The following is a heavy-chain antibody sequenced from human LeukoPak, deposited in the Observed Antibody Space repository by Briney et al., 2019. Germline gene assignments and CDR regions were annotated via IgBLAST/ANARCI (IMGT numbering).Heavy chain of an antibody. D-gene: IGHD6-19*01. Sequence: ASVKVSCKASGYTFTGYYMHWVRQAPGQGLEWMGWINPNSGGTNYAQKFQGRVTMTRDTSISTVYMELSRLRSDDTAVYYCARDRRIAVAGKVHSAGPPDYWGQGTLVTVSS. CDR1: GYTFTGYY. V-gene: IGHV1-2*02. J-gene: IGHJ4*02. CDR2: INPNSGGT. CDR3: ARDRRIAVAGKVHSAGPPDY.